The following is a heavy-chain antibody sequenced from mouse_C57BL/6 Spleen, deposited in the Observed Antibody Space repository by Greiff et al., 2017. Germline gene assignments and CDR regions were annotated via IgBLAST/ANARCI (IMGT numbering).Heavy chain of an antibody. CDR2: IDPSDSYT. Sequence: QVQLQQPGAELVMPGASVKLSCKASGYTFTSYWMHWVKQRPGQGLEWIGEIDPSDSYTNYNQKFKGKSTLTVDKSSSTAYMQRSSLTSEDSAVYYCARGGYDYPLAMDYWGQGTSVTVSS. D-gene: IGHD2-4*01. CDR3: ARGGYDYPLAMDY. V-gene: IGHV1-69*01. J-gene: IGHJ4*01. CDR1: GYTFTSYW.